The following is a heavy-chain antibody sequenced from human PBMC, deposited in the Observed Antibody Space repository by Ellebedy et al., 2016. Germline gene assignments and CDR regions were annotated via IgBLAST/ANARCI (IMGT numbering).Heavy chain of an antibody. J-gene: IGHJ4*02. V-gene: IGHV3-23*01. CDR3: AKDSLEVATMWEHFDY. CDR1: GFTFSSYA. Sequence: GGSLRLSXAASGFTFSSYAMSWVRQAPGKGLEWVSAISGSGGSTYYADSVKGRFTISRDNSKNTLYLQMNSLRAEDTDVYYCAKDSLEVATMWEHFDYWGQGTLVTVSS. CDR2: ISGSGGST. D-gene: IGHD5-12*01.